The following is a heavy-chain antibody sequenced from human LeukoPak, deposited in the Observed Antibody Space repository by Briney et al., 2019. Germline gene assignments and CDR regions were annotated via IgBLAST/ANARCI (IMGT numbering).Heavy chain of an antibody. Sequence: GRSLTLSCAASGFTFSSYGMHWVRQAPGKGLEWVAIISFDGSNKFYADSVKGRFTISRDNSKRTLFLQMNSLRAADTAVYYCAKEWQTAAFDIWGQGTMVTV. V-gene: IGHV3-30*18. J-gene: IGHJ3*02. D-gene: IGHD5-12*01. CDR3: AKEWQTAAFDI. CDR2: ISFDGSNK. CDR1: GFTFSSYG.